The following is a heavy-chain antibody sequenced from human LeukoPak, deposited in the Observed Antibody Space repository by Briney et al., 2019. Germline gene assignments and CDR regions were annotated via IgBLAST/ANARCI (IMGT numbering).Heavy chain of an antibody. J-gene: IGHJ6*02. CDR3: ARDFVVVVAATQARYYYYGMDV. Sequence: SVTVSFKASGGTFSIYAISWVRQAPGQGLEWMGRIIPILGIANYAQKFQGRVTITADKSTSTAYMELSSLRSEDTAVYYCARDFVVVVAATQARYYYYGMDVWGQGTTVTVSS. V-gene: IGHV1-69*04. CDR1: GGTFSIYA. D-gene: IGHD2-15*01. CDR2: IIPILGIA.